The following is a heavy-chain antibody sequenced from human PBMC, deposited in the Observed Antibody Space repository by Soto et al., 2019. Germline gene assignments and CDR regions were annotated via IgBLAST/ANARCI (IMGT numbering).Heavy chain of an antibody. Sequence: QVQLVESGGGVVQPGRSLRLSCAASGFSFSIYAMHWVRQAPGKGLEWVAVISYHGSTEYYGDSVKGRFTISRDNSKNTLYLQMYRLRPEDTAIYDWARGYSYGTNCESDALDIWGQGAMVTVS. CDR3: ARGYSYGTNCESDALDI. D-gene: IGHD5-18*01. CDR2: ISYHGSTE. CDR1: GFSFSIYA. V-gene: IGHV3-30-3*01. J-gene: IGHJ3*02.